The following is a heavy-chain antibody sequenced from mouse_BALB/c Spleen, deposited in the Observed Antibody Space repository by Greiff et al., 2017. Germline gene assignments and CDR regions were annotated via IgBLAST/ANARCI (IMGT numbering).Heavy chain of an antibody. CDR3: AREGIYYGLFDY. CDR1: GYTFTSYV. V-gene: IGHV1-14*01. J-gene: IGHJ2*01. D-gene: IGHD2-1*01. Sequence: EVKLMESGPELVKPGASVKMSCKASGYTFTSYVMHWVKQKPGQGLEWIGYINPYNDGTKYNEKFKGKATLTSDKSSSTAYMELSSLTSEDSAVYYCAREGIYYGLFDYWGQGTTLTVSS. CDR2: INPYNDGT.